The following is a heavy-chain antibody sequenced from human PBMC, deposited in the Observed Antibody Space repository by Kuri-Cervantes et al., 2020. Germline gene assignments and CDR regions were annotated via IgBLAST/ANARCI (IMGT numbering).Heavy chain of an antibody. J-gene: IGHJ4*02. CDR3: ARFGGKYGAIDY. Sequence: GSLRLSCTVSGGSISSYYWSWIRQPPGKGLEWIGYIYYSGSTNYNPSLKSRVTISLETSKNQFSLKLTSVTAADTAVYYCARFGGKYGAIDYWGQGTLVTVSS. D-gene: IGHD3-16*01. V-gene: IGHV4-59*01. CDR1: GGSISSYY. CDR2: IYYSGST.